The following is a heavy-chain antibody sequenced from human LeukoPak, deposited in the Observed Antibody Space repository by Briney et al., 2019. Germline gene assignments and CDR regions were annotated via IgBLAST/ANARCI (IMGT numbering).Heavy chain of an antibody. CDR2: IYYSGST. CDR3: ARQSGYYDY. CDR1: GGSISSSSYY. Sequence: SGTLSLTCTVSGGSISSSSYYWGWIRQPPGKGLEWIGSIYYSGSTYYNPSLKSRVTISVDTSKNQFSLKLSSVTAADTAVYYCARQSGYYDYWGQGTLVTVSS. J-gene: IGHJ4*02. D-gene: IGHD3-3*01. V-gene: IGHV4-39*01.